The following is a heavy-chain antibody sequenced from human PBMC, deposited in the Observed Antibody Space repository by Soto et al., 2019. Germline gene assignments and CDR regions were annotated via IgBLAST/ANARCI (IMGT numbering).Heavy chain of an antibody. V-gene: IGHV3-33*01. J-gene: IGHJ4*02. D-gene: IGHD1-1*01. CDR1: GFTFSSYG. CDR2: IWYDGSNK. CDR3: ARDRRNLEPGIDY. Sequence: GGSLRLSCAASGFTFSSYGMHWVRQAPGKGLERVAVIWYDGSNKYYADSVKGRFTISRDNSKNTLYLQMNSLRAEDTAVYYCARDRRNLEPGIDYWGQGTLVTVS.